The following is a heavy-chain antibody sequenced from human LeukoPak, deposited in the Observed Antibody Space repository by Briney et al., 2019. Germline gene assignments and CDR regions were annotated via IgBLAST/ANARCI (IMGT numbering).Heavy chain of an antibody. CDR2: IFYSGGT. CDR3: ARRGSGLDWFDP. D-gene: IGHD6-19*01. CDR1: GGSIRSSSYY. V-gene: IGHV4-39*01. J-gene: IGHJ5*02. Sequence: SETLSLTCTVSGGSIRSSSYYWGWIRQPPGEGLEWIGSIFYSGGTYYSPSLKSRVTISVDTSNNQFSLKLSSVTAADTAVYYCARRGSGLDWFDPWGQGTLVTVSS.